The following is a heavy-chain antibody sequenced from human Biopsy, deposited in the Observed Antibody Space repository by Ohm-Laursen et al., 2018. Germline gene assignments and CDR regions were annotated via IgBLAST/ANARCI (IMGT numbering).Heavy chain of an antibody. CDR2: ISPKSGGT. J-gene: IGHJ4*02. Sequence: ASSVKVSCKASGFSFTGYYIHWVRQAPGQGLEWIGWISPKSGGTNYAQKFQGNITMTKNTSMSTAYMEMSRLRSDDTAVYYCALQSVAQMKNFDYWGQGTLVTVSS. CDR1: GFSFTGYY. V-gene: IGHV1-2*02. CDR3: ALQSVAQMKNFDY. D-gene: IGHD6-19*01.